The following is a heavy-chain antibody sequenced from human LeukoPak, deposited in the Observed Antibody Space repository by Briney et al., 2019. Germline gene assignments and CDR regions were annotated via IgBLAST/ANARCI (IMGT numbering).Heavy chain of an antibody. CDR3: ARDFLTYGHSTPAFEF. D-gene: IGHD3-16*01. Sequence: ASVKVSCKASGGTFSTYAINWVRQAPGQGLEWMGRIIPKFGTSNYAQRFQGRVLITADKSTSTVYMELNSLRSEDTAVYYCARDFLTYGHSTPAFEFWGQGTLVTVSS. CDR2: IIPKFGTS. CDR1: GGTFSTYA. V-gene: IGHV1-69*06. J-gene: IGHJ4*02.